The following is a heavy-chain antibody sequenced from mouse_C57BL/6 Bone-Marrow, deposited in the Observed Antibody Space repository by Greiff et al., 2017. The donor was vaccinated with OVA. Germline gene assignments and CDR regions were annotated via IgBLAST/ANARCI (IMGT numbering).Heavy chain of an antibody. V-gene: IGHV1-81*01. D-gene: IGHD1-1*01. CDR2: IYPRSGNT. Sequence: QVHVKQSGAELARPGASVKLSCKASGYTFTSYGISWVKQRTGQGLEWIGEIYPRSGNTYYNEQFKGKATLTADKSSSTAYMELRSLTSADSADYSCAIRVLRYQPGFAYGDRGTRVTVTA. J-gene: IGHJ3*01. CDR3: AIRVLRYQPGFAY. CDR1: GYTFTSYG.